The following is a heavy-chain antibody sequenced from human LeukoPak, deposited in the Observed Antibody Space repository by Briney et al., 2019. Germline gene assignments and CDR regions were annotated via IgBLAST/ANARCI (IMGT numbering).Heavy chain of an antibody. V-gene: IGHV4-61*02. D-gene: IGHD6-19*01. CDR1: GGSISSGSYY. CDR2: IYTSGST. Sequence: SSETLSLTCTVSGGSISSGSYYWSWIRQPAGKGLEWIGRIYTSGSTNYNPSLKSRVTISVDTSKNQFSLKLSSVTAADTAMYFCARSSLAVYFDYWGQGTLVTASS. J-gene: IGHJ4*02. CDR3: ARSSLAVYFDY.